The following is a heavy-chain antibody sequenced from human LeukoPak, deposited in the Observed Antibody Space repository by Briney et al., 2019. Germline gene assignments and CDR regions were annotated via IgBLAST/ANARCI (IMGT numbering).Heavy chain of an antibody. J-gene: IGHJ3*02. CDR3: ANGVGSGYDYSAFDM. D-gene: IGHD5-12*01. Sequence: ASVKVSCKASGYTFTGHYIHWARQAPGQGLEWMGWINPDSGGTNYAQKFQGRVTMTRDASISTAYMELSRLRSDDTAVYYCANGVGSGYDYSAFDMWGQGTMVTVSS. V-gene: IGHV1-2*02. CDR2: INPDSGGT. CDR1: GYTFTGHY.